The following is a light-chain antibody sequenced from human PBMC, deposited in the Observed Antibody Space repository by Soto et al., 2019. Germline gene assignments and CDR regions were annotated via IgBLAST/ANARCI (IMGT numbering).Light chain of an antibody. CDR1: SSNIGAGYD. V-gene: IGLV1-40*01. Sequence: QSVLTQPPSVSGAPGQKVTISCTGSSSNIGAGYDVHWYQQVPGTAPKLLIYVNTNRPSGVPDRFSGAKSGTSASLAITALQDEDEADYYCQSSDSALSTVFGAGTKVTVL. CDR3: QSSDSALSTV. J-gene: IGLJ1*01. CDR2: VNT.